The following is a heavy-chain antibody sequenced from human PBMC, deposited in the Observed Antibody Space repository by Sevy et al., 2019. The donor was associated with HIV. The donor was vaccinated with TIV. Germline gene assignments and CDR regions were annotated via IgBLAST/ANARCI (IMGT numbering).Heavy chain of an antibody. Sequence: ASVKVSCKASGGTFSSYAISWVRQAPGQGLEWMGGIIPIFGTANYAQMFQGRVTITADKSTSTAYMELSSLRSEDTAVYYCARGLVYCGGDCFDYWGQGTLVTVSS. CDR1: GGTFSSYA. CDR2: IIPIFGTA. V-gene: IGHV1-69*06. D-gene: IGHD2-21*02. J-gene: IGHJ4*02. CDR3: ARGLVYCGGDCFDY.